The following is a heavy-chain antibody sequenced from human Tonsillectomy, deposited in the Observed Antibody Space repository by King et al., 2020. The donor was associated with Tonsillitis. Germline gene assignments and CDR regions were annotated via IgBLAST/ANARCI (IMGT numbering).Heavy chain of an antibody. J-gene: IGHJ2*01. Sequence: VQLVESGAEVKKPGASVRVSCKASGYTFTDYGITWVRQAPGQGLEWMGWISAHNGNTNYAQNLQDRVTMTTDTATGTAHIELRSLRSDDTALYYCAGDFRIAVITADRHTAIDGNLEIWGRGTLVTVSS. CDR3: AGDFRIAVITADRHTAIDGNLEI. CDR1: GYTFTDYG. CDR2: ISAHNGNT. V-gene: IGHV1-18*04. D-gene: IGHD2-2*01.